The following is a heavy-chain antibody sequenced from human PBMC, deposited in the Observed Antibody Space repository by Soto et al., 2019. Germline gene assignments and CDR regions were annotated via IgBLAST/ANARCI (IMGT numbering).Heavy chain of an antibody. CDR2: ISSSGST. J-gene: IGHJ5*02. CDR1: GDSIGGVGY. D-gene: IGHD2-21*02. CDR3: ARSGVTGIVIPSHWFDP. Sequence: KASETLSLTCTVSGDSIGGVGYWSWIRQFPGRGLEWIGCISSSGSTYYNPALNNRISLSLDTSQNQFSLKLLSVTAADTAIYYCARSGVTGIVIPSHWFDPWGQGTLVPVSS. V-gene: IGHV4-31*03.